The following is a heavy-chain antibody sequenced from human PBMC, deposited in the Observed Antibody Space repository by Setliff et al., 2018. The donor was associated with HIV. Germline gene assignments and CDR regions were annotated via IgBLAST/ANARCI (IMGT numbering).Heavy chain of an antibody. J-gene: IGHJ4*02. D-gene: IGHD3-10*01. Sequence: GESLKVSCKTSGVSFSSYAFSWVRQAPGKGLEWISYISASDGTTLYADSVEGRFSVSRDNAENSLSLQMQGLRDDDTAVYFCATSSPPDDYGDLGGIDHWGQGTLVTVSS. V-gene: IGHV3-48*02. CDR2: ISASDGTT. CDR1: GVSFSSYA. CDR3: ATSSPPDDYGDLGGIDH.